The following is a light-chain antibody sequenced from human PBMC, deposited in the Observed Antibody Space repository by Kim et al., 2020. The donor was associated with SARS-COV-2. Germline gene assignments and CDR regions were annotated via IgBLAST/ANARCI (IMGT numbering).Light chain of an antibody. J-gene: IGLJ1*01. CDR1: SSNIGHNY. V-gene: IGLV1-51*01. Sequence: GQKVTISCSGSSSNIGHNYVSWYQQLPGTAPKLLIYDNNRRPSGIPDRFSGSKSGTSATLGITGLQTGDEADYYCGTWDSSLSAGVFGTGTKVTVL. CDR2: DNN. CDR3: GTWDSSLSAGV.